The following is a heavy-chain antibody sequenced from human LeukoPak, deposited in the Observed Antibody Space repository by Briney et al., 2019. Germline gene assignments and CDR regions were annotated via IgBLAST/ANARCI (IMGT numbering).Heavy chain of an antibody. J-gene: IGHJ4*02. D-gene: IGHD4-23*01. Sequence: GASLKISCRASGCIFNTYWFAWVRPVPGKGLEWMGIIFPGDSDTRNSPAFKGQVTITADKSTSTAYLQWDALRASDTAIYYCARAGFGGNSGQFDFWGQGTLVTVSS. V-gene: IGHV5-51*01. CDR3: ARAGFGGNSGQFDF. CDR2: IFPGDSDT. CDR1: GCIFNTYW.